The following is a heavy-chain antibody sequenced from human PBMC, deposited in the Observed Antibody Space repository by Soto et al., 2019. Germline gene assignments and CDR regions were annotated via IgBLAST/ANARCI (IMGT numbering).Heavy chain of an antibody. V-gene: IGHV4-34*01. D-gene: IGHD3-3*02. CDR3: ARGRHFMSRNAFDM. Sequence: QVHLQEWGVGLLKPSETLSLTGAVYGGSFRGYYWTWIRQSPGKGLEWLGEINHSGSTNSNPSLEGRVTMSVYSAKNQFSLYLTSMTVADTPLYYCARGRHFMSRNAFDMWGQGT. CDR2: INHSGST. CDR1: GGSFRGYY. J-gene: IGHJ3*02.